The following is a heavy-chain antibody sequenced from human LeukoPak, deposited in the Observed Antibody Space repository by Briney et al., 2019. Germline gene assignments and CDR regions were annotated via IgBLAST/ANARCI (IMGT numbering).Heavy chain of an antibody. CDR2: TSYSGST. Sequence: SETLSLTCTVSGDSISNYYWSWIRQPPGKGLERIGDTSYSGSTNYNTSFKSRVTISVDTSKNQFSLKVSSVTAADTAVYYYARGGRGDYVWGSYSFDYWGRGTLVTVSS. V-gene: IGHV4-59*01. CDR3: ARGGRGDYVWGSYSFDY. D-gene: IGHD3-16*01. J-gene: IGHJ4*02. CDR1: GDSISNYY.